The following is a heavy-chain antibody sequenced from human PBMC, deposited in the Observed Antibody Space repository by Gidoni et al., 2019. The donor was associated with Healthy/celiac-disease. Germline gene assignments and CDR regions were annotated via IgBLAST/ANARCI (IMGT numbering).Heavy chain of an antibody. CDR2: IWYDGSNK. CDR3: ARGCGSFTDYYYYYMDV. D-gene: IGHD1-26*01. Sequence: QVQLVESGGGVVQPGRSLRLSCAASGFTFSSYGMHWVRQAPGKGLEWVAVIWYDGSNKYYADSVKGRFTISRDNSKNTLYLQMNSLRAEDTAVYYCARGCGSFTDYYYYYMDVWGKGTTVTVSS. J-gene: IGHJ6*03. CDR1: GFTFSSYG. V-gene: IGHV3-33*01.